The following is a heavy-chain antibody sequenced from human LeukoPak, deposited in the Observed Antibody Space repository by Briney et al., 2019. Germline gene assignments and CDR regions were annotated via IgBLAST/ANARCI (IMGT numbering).Heavy chain of an antibody. D-gene: IGHD4-17*01. V-gene: IGHV3-23*01. CDR3: AKDSYIDYGDVPYYYYGMDV. Sequence: SGGSLRLSCAASGFTFSSYAMSWVRQAPGKGLEWVSAISGSGGSTYYADSVKGRFTISRDNSKNTLYLQMNSLRAEDTAVYYCAKDSYIDYGDVPYYYYGMDVWGQGTTVTVSS. CDR1: GFTFSSYA. J-gene: IGHJ6*02. CDR2: ISGSGGST.